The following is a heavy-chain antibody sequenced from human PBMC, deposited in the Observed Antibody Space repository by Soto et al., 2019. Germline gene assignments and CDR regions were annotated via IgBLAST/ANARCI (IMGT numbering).Heavy chain of an antibody. J-gene: IGHJ3*02. CDR3: AREGITFGGALNAFDI. Sequence: GGSLRLSCAASGFTFSSYWMHWVRQAPGKGLVWVSRINSDGSSTSYADSVKGRFTISRDNAKNTLYLQMNSLRAEDTAVYYCAREGITFGGALNAFDIWGQGTMVTVSS. V-gene: IGHV3-74*01. D-gene: IGHD3-16*01. CDR2: INSDGSST. CDR1: GFTFSSYW.